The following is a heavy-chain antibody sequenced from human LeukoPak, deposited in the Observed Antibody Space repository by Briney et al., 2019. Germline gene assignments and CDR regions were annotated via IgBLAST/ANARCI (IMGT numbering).Heavy chain of an antibody. Sequence: ASVKVSCKASGYTFTTYDINWVRQATGRGLEWVGWMSPNTGNTGYAQKFQGRVTMTRNTSISTAYMELSSLTSEDTAVYYCGAVTITTNPDYWGQGTLVTVSS. CDR2: MSPNTGNT. J-gene: IGHJ4*02. CDR3: GAVTITTNPDY. CDR1: GYTFTTYD. V-gene: IGHV1-8*01. D-gene: IGHD6-19*01.